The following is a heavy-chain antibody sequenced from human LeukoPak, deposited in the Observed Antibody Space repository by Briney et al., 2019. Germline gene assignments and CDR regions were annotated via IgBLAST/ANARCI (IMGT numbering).Heavy chain of an antibody. CDR1: GFTFSSYA. Sequence: TGGSLRLSCAASGFTFSSYAISWVRQAPGKGLEWVSGISGSGDDTYYADSVKGRFTISRDNSKNTVYLQMNSLRAEDTAVYYCARDGLGYCSSTSCYYYGMDVWGQGTTVTVSS. V-gene: IGHV3-23*01. D-gene: IGHD2-2*01. CDR2: ISGSGDDT. CDR3: ARDGLGYCSSTSCYYYGMDV. J-gene: IGHJ6*02.